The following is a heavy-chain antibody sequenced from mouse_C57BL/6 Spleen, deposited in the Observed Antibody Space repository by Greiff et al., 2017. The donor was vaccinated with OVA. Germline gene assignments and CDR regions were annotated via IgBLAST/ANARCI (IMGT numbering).Heavy chain of an antibody. Sequence: EVKLVESGGGLVKPGGSLKLSCAASGFTFSSYAMSWVRQTPEKRLEWVATISDGGSYTYYPDNVKGRFTISRDNAKNNLYLQMSHLKSEDTAMYYCARDGYYYGSSPHYYAMDYWGQGTSVTVSS. J-gene: IGHJ4*01. D-gene: IGHD1-1*01. CDR1: GFTFSSYA. CDR3: ARDGYYYGSSPHYYAMDY. V-gene: IGHV5-4*01. CDR2: ISDGGSYT.